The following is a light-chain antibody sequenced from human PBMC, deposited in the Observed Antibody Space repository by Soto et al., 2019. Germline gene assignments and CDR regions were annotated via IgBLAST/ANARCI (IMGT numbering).Light chain of an antibody. Sequence: DIQMTQSPSTLSASIGDTVTLTCRASQSLTGRLAWYQQKPGRPPKLLLYDVSILESVVPSRFSGSESGADFTLTISSLRPDDVATFYCQQYKVYPYTFGQGTRL. CDR3: QQYKVYPYT. CDR1: QSLTGR. V-gene: IGKV1-5*01. J-gene: IGKJ2*01. CDR2: DVS.